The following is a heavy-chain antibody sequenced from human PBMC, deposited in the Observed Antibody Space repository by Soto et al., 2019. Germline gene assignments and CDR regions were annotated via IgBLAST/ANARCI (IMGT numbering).Heavy chain of an antibody. CDR3: ARARRASSYYYYYYYMDV. CDR2: IYYSGST. D-gene: IGHD2-2*01. CDR1: GGSISSYY. Sequence: SETLSLTCTVSGGSISSYYWSWIRQPPGKGLEWIGYIYYSGSTNYNPSLKSRVTISVDTSKNQFSLKLSSVTAADTAVYYCARARRASSYYYYYYYMDVWGKGTTVTVSS. J-gene: IGHJ6*03. V-gene: IGHV4-59*01.